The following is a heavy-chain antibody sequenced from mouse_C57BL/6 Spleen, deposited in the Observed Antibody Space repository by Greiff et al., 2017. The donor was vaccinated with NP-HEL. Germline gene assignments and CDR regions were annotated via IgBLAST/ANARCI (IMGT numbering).Heavy chain of an antibody. J-gene: IGHJ2*01. CDR1: GFNIKNTY. D-gene: IGHD2-1*01. CDR3: AIVGNNVANFDY. V-gene: IGHV14-3*01. CDR2: IDPANGNT. Sequence: EVQRVESVAELVRPGASVKLSCTASGFNIKNTYMHWVKQRPEQGLEWIGRIDPANGNTKYAPKFQGKATITAATSSNTAYLQLSSLTSEATPFYYCAIVGNNVANFDYGAKAPLSQSPQ.